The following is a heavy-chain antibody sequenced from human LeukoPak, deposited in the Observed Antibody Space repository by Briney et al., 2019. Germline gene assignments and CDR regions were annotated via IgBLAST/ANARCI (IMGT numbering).Heavy chain of an antibody. CDR2: IKSKTDGGTT. D-gene: IGHD3-10*01. J-gene: IGHJ4*02. CDR3: TTVGPVLLWFGELLYGGY. CDR1: GFTFSNAW. Sequence: PGGSLRLSCAASGFTFSNAWMNWVRQAPGKGLEWVGRIKSKTDGGTTDYAAPVKGRFTISRDDSKNTLYLQMNSLKTEDTAVYYCTTVGPVLLWFGELLYGGYWGQGTLVTVSS. V-gene: IGHV3-15*07.